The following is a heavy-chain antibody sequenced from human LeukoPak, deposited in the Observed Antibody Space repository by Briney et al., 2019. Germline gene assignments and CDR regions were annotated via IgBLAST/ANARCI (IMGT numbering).Heavy chain of an antibody. CDR1: GLTFSSYW. D-gene: IGHD2-15*01. V-gene: IGHV3-7*01. CDR3: VRVDCSGDSGDNCFD. Sequence: PGGSLRLSCAASGLTFSSYWMSWVRQAPGKGLEWEANIKQDGSEKYYVDSVKGRFTISRDNAKNTLYLQMNSLRAEDTAVYYCVRVDCSGDSGDNCFDWGQGTLVTVSS. CDR2: IKQDGSEK. J-gene: IGHJ4*02.